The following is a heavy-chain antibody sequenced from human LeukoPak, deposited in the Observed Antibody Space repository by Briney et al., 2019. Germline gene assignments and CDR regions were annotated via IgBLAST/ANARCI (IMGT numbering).Heavy chain of an antibody. CDR3: AKYDGSGRQYNWWFDY. CDR1: GFTFNSYV. J-gene: IGHJ4*02. CDR2: IIGGGGGT. D-gene: IGHD3-10*01. Sequence: GGSLRLSCAASGFTFNSYVMSWVRQAPGKGLEWVSGIIGGGGGTWYADSLKGRFTISRDNSKNTLSLQMNSLRAEDTADYYCAKYDGSGRQYNWWFDYWGQGTLVTVSS. V-gene: IGHV3-23*01.